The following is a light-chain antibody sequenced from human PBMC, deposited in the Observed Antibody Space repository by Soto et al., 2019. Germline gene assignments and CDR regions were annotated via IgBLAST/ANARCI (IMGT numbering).Light chain of an antibody. CDR2: DAS. V-gene: IGKV3-20*01. CDR3: QQYGSSPT. CDR1: QSVRSSY. Sequence: EIVLTQSPGTLSLSPGERATLSCRASQSVRSSYLAWYQQKPGRAPRLLIYDASNRATGIPDRFSGSGSGTDFTLAISRLEPEDFAVYYCQQYGSSPTFGQGTKVEIK. J-gene: IGKJ1*01.